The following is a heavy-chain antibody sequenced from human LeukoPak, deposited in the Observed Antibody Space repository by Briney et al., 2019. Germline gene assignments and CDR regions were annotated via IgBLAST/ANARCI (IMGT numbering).Heavy chain of an antibody. CDR1: GGSISSSSYY. D-gene: IGHD2-15*01. CDR3: ASVVVAAFRGFYYYYYMDV. V-gene: IGHV4-39*01. CDR2: IYYSGST. J-gene: IGHJ6*03. Sequence: SETLSLTCTVSGGSISSSSYYWGWIRQPPGKGLEWIGSIYYSGSTYYNPSLKSRVTISVDTSKNQFSLKLSSVTAADTAVYYCASVVVAAFRGFYYYYYMDVWGKGTTVTISS.